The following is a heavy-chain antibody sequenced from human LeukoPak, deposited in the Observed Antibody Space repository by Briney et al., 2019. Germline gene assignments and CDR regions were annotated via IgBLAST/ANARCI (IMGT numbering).Heavy chain of an antibody. CDR2: IIPIFGTA. CDR1: GGTFSSYA. V-gene: IGHV1-69*06. J-gene: IGHJ4*02. Sequence: ASVKVSCKASGGTFSSYAISWVRQAPGQGLEWMGGIIPIFGTANYAQKFQGRVTITADKSTSTAYMELSSLRSEDTAVYYCARSYSSPGVYSSGWYLYYFDYWGQGTLVTVSS. D-gene: IGHD6-19*01. CDR3: ARSYSSPGVYSSGWYLYYFDY.